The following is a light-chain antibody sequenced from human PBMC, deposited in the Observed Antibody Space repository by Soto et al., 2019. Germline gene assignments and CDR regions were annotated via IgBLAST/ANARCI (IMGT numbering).Light chain of an antibody. CDR2: LGS. Sequence: DIVMTQSPLSLPVTPGEPASISCRSSQSLLLSNGYNYLDWYLQKPGQSPQLLIYLGSNRASGVPDRFSGSGSGTDFTLKISRVEAEDVGVYYCMQALQTGVTFGPGTKVDIK. J-gene: IGKJ3*01. CDR1: QSLLLSNGYNY. V-gene: IGKV2-28*01. CDR3: MQALQTGVT.